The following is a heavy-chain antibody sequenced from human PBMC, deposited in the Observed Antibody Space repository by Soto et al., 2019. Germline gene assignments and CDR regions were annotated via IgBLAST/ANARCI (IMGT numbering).Heavy chain of an antibody. D-gene: IGHD2-21*02. J-gene: IGHJ4*02. CDR1: GYTFTGYY. CDR2: INPNSGGT. Sequence: ASVKVSCKASGYTFTGYYMHWVRQAPGQGLEWMGWINPNSGGTNYAQKFQGWVTMTRDTSISTAYMELSRLRSGDTAVYYCARESGEESVTDYFDYWGQGTLVTVSS. V-gene: IGHV1-2*04. CDR3: ARESGEESVTDYFDY.